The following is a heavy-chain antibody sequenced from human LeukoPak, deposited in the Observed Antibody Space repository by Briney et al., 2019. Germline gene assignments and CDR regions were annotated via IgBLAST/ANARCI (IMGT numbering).Heavy chain of an antibody. CDR1: AYTFTSYY. CDR2: INPSGGST. J-gene: IGHJ3*02. V-gene: IGHV1-46*01. CDR3: ARDIYDSSGSVAFDI. Sequence: ASVKVSCKASAYTFTSYYMHWVRQAPGQGLEWMGIINPSGGSTSYAQKFQGRVTMTRDTSISTAYMELSRLRSDDTAVYYCARDIYDSSGSVAFDIWGQGTMVTVSS. D-gene: IGHD3-22*01.